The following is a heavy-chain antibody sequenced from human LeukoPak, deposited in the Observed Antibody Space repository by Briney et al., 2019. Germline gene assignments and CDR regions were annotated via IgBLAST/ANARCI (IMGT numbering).Heavy chain of an antibody. D-gene: IGHD6-6*01. CDR1: RFTFSSYW. CDR3: ARVSSTSYYFDY. CDR2: IKLDGSEK. J-gene: IGHJ4*02. Sequence: GGSLRLSCAASRFTFSSYWMSWVRQTPGKGLEWVANIKLDGSEKYYVDSVKGRFTISRDSARNSLYLQMNSLRAEDTAVYYCARVSSTSYYFDYWGQRTLVTVSS. V-gene: IGHV3-7*04.